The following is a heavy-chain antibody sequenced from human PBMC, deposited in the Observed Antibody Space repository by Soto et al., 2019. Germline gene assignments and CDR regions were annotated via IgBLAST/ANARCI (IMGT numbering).Heavy chain of an antibody. J-gene: IGHJ6*02. V-gene: IGHV4-30-4*01. D-gene: IGHD3-10*01. CDR2: VYYSGST. CDR1: GGSISSDNYY. CDR3: ARDLIRGVIKTFDV. Sequence: SETLSLTCTVSGGSISSDNYYWSWIRQPPGKGLEWIGYVYYSGSTYYNPSLKSRLTISVDTSKNQFSLKLTSVTAADTAVYYCARDLIRGVIKTFDVRGHGTKVTVSS.